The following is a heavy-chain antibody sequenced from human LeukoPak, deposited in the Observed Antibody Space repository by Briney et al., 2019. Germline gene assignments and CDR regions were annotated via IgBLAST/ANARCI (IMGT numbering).Heavy chain of an antibody. V-gene: IGHV3-7*02. CDR1: GFAFSRSW. Sequence: GGSLRLSCAASGFAFSRSWMGWVRQAPGKGLEWVANIKQDGTSKYYVDSVMGRFTISRDNAENSVYLQMNSLSAGDTAVYYCARHGDYCFDLWGPGTRVTVSS. CDR3: ARHGDYCFDL. CDR2: IKQDGTSK. J-gene: IGHJ4*02. D-gene: IGHD2-21*01.